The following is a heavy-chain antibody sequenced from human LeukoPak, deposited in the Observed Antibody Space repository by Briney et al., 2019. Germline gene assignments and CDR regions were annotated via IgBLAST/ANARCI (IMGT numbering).Heavy chain of an antibody. Sequence: ASVKVSCKASGYTFTGYYIHWVRQAPGQGLEWMGWINPNSGGTSYARRFQGRVTITRDSSISTAYMELSSLRPDVTAVYYCAGPGYTSGWIRGDFGHWGLGTLVTVSS. CDR1: GYTFTGYY. D-gene: IGHD6-25*01. V-gene: IGHV1-2*02. J-gene: IGHJ4*02. CDR3: AGPGYTSGWIRGDFGH. CDR2: INPNSGGT.